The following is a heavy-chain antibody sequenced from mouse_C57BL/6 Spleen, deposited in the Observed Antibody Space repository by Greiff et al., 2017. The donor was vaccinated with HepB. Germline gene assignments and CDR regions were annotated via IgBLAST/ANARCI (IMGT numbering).Heavy chain of an antibody. V-gene: IGHV5-9*01. CDR2: ISGGGGNT. J-gene: IGHJ3*01. CDR1: GFTFSSYT. CDR3: ARHSDDGYYPSWFAY. D-gene: IGHD2-3*01. Sequence: EVKLLESGGGLVKPGGSLKLSCAASGFTFSSYTMSWVRQTPEKRLEWVATISGGGGNTYYPDSVKGRFTISRDNAKNTLYLQMSSLRSEDTALYYCARHSDDGYYPSWFAYWGQGTLVTVSA.